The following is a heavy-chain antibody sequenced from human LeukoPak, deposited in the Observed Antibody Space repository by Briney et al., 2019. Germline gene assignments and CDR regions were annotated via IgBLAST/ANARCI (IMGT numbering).Heavy chain of an antibody. Sequence: PGGSLRLSCAASGFTFSSCWMHWVRQAPGKGLVWVSRINSDGSSTSYADSVKGRFTISRDNAKNTLYLQMNSLRAEDTAVYYCARALGIAPPQGYWGQGTLVTVSS. CDR2: INSDGSST. J-gene: IGHJ4*02. CDR3: ARALGIAPPQGY. CDR1: GFTFSSCW. V-gene: IGHV3-74*01. D-gene: IGHD6-13*01.